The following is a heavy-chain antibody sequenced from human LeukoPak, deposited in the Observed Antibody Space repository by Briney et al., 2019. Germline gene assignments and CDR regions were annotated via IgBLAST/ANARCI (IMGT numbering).Heavy chain of an antibody. Sequence: GGSLRLSCAASGFTFSSYGMHWVRQAPGKGLEWVAVTWYDGSNKYYADSVKGRFTISRDNSKNTLYLQMNSLRAEDTAVYYCAKDLGHSSSWFDPWGQGTLVTVSS. J-gene: IGHJ5*02. CDR3: AKDLGHSSSWFDP. V-gene: IGHV3-33*06. CDR2: TWYDGSNK. D-gene: IGHD6-13*01. CDR1: GFTFSSYG.